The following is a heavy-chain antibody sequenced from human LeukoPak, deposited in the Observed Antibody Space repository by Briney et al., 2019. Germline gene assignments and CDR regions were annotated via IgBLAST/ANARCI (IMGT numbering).Heavy chain of an antibody. Sequence: SETLSLTCAVSVYSISSGYYWGWIRQPPGKGLEWIGNIYHSGSTYYNPSLQSRVTISVDTSKNQFSLKLSSVTAADTAVYYCARVGGSYEPLDYWGQGTLVTVSS. CDR1: VYSISSGYY. D-gene: IGHD1-26*01. CDR2: IYHSGST. J-gene: IGHJ4*02. V-gene: IGHV4-38-2*01. CDR3: ARVGGSYEPLDY.